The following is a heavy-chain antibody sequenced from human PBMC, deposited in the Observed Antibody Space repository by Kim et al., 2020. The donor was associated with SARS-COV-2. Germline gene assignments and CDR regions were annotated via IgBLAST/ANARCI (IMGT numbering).Heavy chain of an antibody. CDR1: GGSISSDY. J-gene: IGHJ3*01. V-gene: IGHV4-59*08. CDR2: IYYSGST. Sequence: SETLSLTCTVSGGSISSDYWSWIRQPPGKGLEWIGFIYYSGSTNYNPSLKIRVTISVDMPKNQFSLKLSSVTAADTAVYYCASSALFRAFDFWGQGTKVTVSS. D-gene: IGHD2-21*01. CDR3: ASSALFRAFDF.